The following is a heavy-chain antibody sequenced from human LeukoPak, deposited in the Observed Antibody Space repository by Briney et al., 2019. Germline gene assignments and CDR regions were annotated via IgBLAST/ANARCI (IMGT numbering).Heavy chain of an antibody. CDR1: GFTFSRYY. D-gene: IGHD6-13*01. V-gene: IGHV3-74*01. J-gene: IGHJ4*02. Sequence: GGSLRLSCAGSGFTFSRYYMHWVRQAPGKGLVWVSRINSDGSSTTYADSVKGRFTISRDNAKNTLYLQMNSLKVEDTAVYYCTRVFVGDEYSSSGYWGQGTLVTVSS. CDR3: TRVFVGDEYSSSGY. CDR2: INSDGSST.